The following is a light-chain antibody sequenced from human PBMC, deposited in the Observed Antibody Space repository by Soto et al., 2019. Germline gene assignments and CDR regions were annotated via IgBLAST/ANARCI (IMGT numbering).Light chain of an antibody. V-gene: IGKV1-5*03. CDR2: KAS. CDR3: IQTLQTPLT. CDR1: QNVINW. Sequence: DLQMTQSPSTLSASLGDSVTITCRASQNVINWLAWYQKKTGIPPKLLIYKASNRASGVPDRLSGSGSGTDFKLKISRVEAEDFGVYYCIQTLQTPLTFGGGTKVDIK. J-gene: IGKJ4*01.